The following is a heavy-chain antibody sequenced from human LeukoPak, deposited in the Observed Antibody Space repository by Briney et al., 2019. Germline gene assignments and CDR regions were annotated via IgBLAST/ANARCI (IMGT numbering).Heavy chain of an antibody. J-gene: IGHJ4*02. CDR2: ISSSGSTI. V-gene: IGHV3-11*04. CDR1: GFTFSDYY. D-gene: IGHD6-19*01. CDR3: ARPMQWLVQPDY. Sequence: PGGSLRLSCAASGFTFSDYYMSWIRQAPGKGLECVSYISSSGSTIYYADSVKGRFTISRDNAKNSLYLQMNSLRAEDTAVYYCARPMQWLVQPDYWGQGTLVTVSS.